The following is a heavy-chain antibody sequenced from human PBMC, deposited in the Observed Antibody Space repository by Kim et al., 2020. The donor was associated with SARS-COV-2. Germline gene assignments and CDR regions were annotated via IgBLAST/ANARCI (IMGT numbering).Heavy chain of an antibody. CDR1: EFSVSSNY. CDR2: IYSGGST. V-gene: IGHV3-53*01. CDR3: ARGISAEYFQY. Sequence: GGSLRLSCAASEFSVSSNYMNWVRQAPGKGLEWVSVIYSGGSTYYADSVTGRFIISRDNSKNTLYLQMNSLRVEDTAVYYCARGISAEYFQYWGQGTLVTVSS. J-gene: IGHJ1*01.